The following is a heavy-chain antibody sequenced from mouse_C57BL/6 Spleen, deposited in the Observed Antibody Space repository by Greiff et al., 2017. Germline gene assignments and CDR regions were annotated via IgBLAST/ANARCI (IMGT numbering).Heavy chain of an antibody. CDR1: GYAFSSSW. J-gene: IGHJ1*03. CDR2: IYPGNGDT. CDR3: ARSKDYYGRNFDV. D-gene: IGHD1-1*01. Sequence: QVQLKQSGPELVKPGASVKISCKASGYAFSSSWMNWVKQRPGQGLEWIGRIYPGNGDTNYNGKFKGKATLTADKSSSTAYMQLSSLTSEDSAVYVCARSKDYYGRNFDVWGTGTTVTVSS. V-gene: IGHV1-82*01.